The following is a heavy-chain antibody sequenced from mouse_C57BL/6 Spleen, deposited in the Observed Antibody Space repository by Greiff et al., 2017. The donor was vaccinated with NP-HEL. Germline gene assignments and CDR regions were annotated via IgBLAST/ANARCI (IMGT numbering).Heavy chain of an antibody. Sequence: DVKLQESGPGLVKPSQSLSLTCSVTGYSITSGYYWNWIRQFPGNKLEWMGYISYDGSNNYNPSLKNRISITRDTSKNQFFLKLNSVTTEDTATYYCASLLARVYFDYWGQGTTLTVSS. D-gene: IGHD2-10*01. V-gene: IGHV3-6*01. J-gene: IGHJ2*01. CDR1: GYSITSGYY. CDR2: ISYDGSN. CDR3: ASLLARVYFDY.